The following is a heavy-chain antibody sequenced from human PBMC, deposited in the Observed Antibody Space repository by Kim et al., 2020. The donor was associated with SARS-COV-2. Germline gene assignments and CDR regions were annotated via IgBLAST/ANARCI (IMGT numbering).Heavy chain of an antibody. V-gene: IGHV3-15*01. D-gene: IGHD3-10*01. CDR2: IKSKTDGGTT. CDR3: TTDFRGVPHDYYYGMDV. CDR1: GFTFSNAW. J-gene: IGHJ6*02. Sequence: GGSLRLSCAASGFTFSNAWMSWVRQAPGKGLEWVGRIKSKTDGGTTDYAAPVKGRFTISRDDSKNTLYLQMNSLKTEDTAVYYCTTDFRGVPHDYYYGMDVWGQGTTVTVSS.